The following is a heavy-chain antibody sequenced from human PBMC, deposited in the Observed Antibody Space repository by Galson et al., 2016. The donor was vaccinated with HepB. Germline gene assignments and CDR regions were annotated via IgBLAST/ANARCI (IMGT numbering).Heavy chain of an antibody. CDR2: INHGGVT. CDR3: ARALYWNHFDH. CDR1: GGSFSGYY. J-gene: IGHJ4*02. Sequence: ATLSLTCAMSGGSFSGYYWNWIRQTPGKGLEWIGEINHGGVTTYNAALKSRVTISVDRSLNQVSLTLSALTAADTAMYFCARALYWNHFDHWGQGALVTVSS. V-gene: IGHV4-34*01. D-gene: IGHD2/OR15-2a*01.